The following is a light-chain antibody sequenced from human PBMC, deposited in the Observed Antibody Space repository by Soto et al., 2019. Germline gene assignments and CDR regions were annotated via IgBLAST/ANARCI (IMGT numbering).Light chain of an antibody. J-gene: IGLJ7*01. CDR1: SGHGSYA. V-gene: IGLV4-69*01. CDR3: QTWGTDVAV. CDR2: LNSDGSH. Sequence: QAVVTQWPSASSSLGASVKLTCTLSSGHGSYAIAWHQQQPEKGPRFLMRLNSDGSHNKGYGIPDRFSGTSSGAERYLTISSLQSEDEADYYCQTWGTDVAVFGGGTQLTVL.